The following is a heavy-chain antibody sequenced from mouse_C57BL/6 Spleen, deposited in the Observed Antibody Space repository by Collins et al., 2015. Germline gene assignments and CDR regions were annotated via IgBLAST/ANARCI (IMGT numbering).Heavy chain of an antibody. D-gene: IGHD3-2*02. V-gene: IGHV1-55*01. CDR2: IYPGSGST. Sequence: QVQLQQPGAELVKPGASVKMSCKASGYTFTSYWITWVKQRPGQGLEWIGDIYPGSGSTNYNEKFKSKATLTVDTSSSTAYMQLSSLTSEDSAVYYCARRRDRQLRLDYWGQGTTLTVSS. J-gene: IGHJ2*01. CDR1: GYTFTSYW. CDR3: ARRRDRQLRLDY.